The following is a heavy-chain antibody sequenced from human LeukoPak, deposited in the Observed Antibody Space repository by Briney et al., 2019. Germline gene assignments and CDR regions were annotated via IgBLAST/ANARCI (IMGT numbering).Heavy chain of an antibody. D-gene: IGHD3-3*01. CDR2: IYYSGDT. CDR3: ARRRGDFWSDYSAFDY. V-gene: IGHV4-59*08. CDR1: GGSISNSY. J-gene: IGHJ4*02. Sequence: SETLSLTCTVSGGSISNSYWSWIRQPPGKGLEWIGYIYYSGDTNYNPSLTSRVTISLDTSKNEFSLKLSSVTAADTAVYYCARRRGDFWSDYSAFDYWGQGTLVTISS.